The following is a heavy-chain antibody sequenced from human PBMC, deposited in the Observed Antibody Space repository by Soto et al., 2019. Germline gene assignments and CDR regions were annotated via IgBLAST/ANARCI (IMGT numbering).Heavy chain of an antibody. CDR3: ARVGYIYGDRTSYYYYYMDV. V-gene: IGHV1-8*01. D-gene: IGHD5-18*01. J-gene: IGHJ6*03. Sequence: GASVKVSCKASGYTFTSYDINWVRQATGQGLEWMGWMNPNSGNTGYAQKFQGRVTMTRNTSISTAYMELSSLRSEDTAVYYCARVGYIYGDRTSYYYYYMDVWGKGTTVTVSS. CDR2: MNPNSGNT. CDR1: GYTFTSYD.